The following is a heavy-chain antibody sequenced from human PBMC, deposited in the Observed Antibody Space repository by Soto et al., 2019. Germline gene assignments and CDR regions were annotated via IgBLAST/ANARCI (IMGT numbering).Heavy chain of an antibody. D-gene: IGHD6-19*01. Sequence: QVQLVESGGGVVQPGRSLKLSCAASGFTFSSYAMHWVRQAPGKGLEWVAVISYDGSNKYYADSVKGRFTISRDNSKNTLYLQMNSLRDEDTAVYYCARDNSPYSSGWHNRHFDYWGQGTLVTVSS. V-gene: IGHV3-30-3*01. CDR2: ISYDGSNK. CDR1: GFTFSSYA. J-gene: IGHJ4*02. CDR3: ARDNSPYSSGWHNRHFDY.